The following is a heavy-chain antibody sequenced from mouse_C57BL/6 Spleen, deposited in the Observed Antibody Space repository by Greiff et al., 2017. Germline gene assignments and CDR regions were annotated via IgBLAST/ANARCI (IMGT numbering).Heavy chain of an antibody. D-gene: IGHD1-1*01. V-gene: IGHV1-19*01. Sequence: FQLQQSGPVLVKPGASVKMSCKASGYTFTDYYMNWVKQSHGKSLEWIGVINPYNGGTSYNQKFKGKATLTVDKSSSTAYMELNSLTSEDSAVYYCARERDYGSSYRYFDVWGTGTTVTVSS. CDR1: GYTFTDYY. J-gene: IGHJ1*03. CDR3: ARERDYGSSYRYFDV. CDR2: INPYNGGT.